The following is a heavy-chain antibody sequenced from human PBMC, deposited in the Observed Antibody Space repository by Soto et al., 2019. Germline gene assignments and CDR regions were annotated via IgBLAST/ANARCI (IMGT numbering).Heavy chain of an antibody. CDR1: GFTLSNFW. Sequence: EVQLVESGGDLAQPGGSLRLSCAASGFTLSNFWVNWVRQAPGKGLEWVANIKQGGVEKNYVDSVKGRFTISRDDTKNSLFLQMNNLRAEDAAIYYCLVTTSAFDIWGRGTTVPVSS. J-gene: IGHJ3*02. CDR2: IKQGGVEK. D-gene: IGHD4-17*01. V-gene: IGHV3-7*01. CDR3: LVTTSAFDI.